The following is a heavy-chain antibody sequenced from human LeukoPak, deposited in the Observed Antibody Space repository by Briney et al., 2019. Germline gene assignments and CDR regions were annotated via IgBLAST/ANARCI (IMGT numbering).Heavy chain of an antibody. CDR1: GGSISSSSYY. V-gene: IGHV4-39*07. CDR3: AKKDYGGNYYFQH. Sequence: PSETLSLTCTVSGGSISSSSYYWGWIRQPPGKGLEWIGEIYHSGSTNYNPSLKSRVTISVDKSKNQFSLKLSSVTAADTAVYYCAKKDYGGNYYFQHWGQGTLVTVSS. CDR2: IYHSGST. J-gene: IGHJ1*01. D-gene: IGHD4-23*01.